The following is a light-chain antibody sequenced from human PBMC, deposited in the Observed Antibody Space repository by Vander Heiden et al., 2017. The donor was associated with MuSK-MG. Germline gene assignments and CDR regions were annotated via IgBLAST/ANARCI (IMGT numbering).Light chain of an antibody. CDR2: EVS. CDR3: SSYAGSDWV. J-gene: IGLJ3*02. Sequence: QSALTQPPSPSGSPGQSVTISCTATSSAVVASNYVSWYPPHPANAPQLMLSEVSTRPSGVPDPFSGSKSGTTASLTVSGLQAEDDAYYYCSSYAGSDWVVGGGTKLTVL. V-gene: IGLV2-8*01. CDR1: SSAVVASNY.